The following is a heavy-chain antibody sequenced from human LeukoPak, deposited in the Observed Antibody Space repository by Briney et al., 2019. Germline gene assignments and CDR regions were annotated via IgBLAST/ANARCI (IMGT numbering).Heavy chain of an antibody. Sequence: SGGSLRLSCAASGFTFSSYWMHWVRQAPGKGLVWVSRINSDGSSTSYADSVKGRFTISRDNAKNTLYLQMNSLRAEDTAVYYCARDLYCSGGSCYSDFVYWGQGTLVTVSS. CDR3: ARDLYCSGGSCYSDFVY. CDR1: GFTFSSYW. CDR2: INSDGSST. V-gene: IGHV3-74*01. J-gene: IGHJ4*02. D-gene: IGHD2-15*01.